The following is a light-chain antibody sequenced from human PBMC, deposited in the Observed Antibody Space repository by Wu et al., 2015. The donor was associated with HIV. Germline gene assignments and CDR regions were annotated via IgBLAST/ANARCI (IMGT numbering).Light chain of an antibody. CDR1: HSISTY. V-gene: IGKV1-8*01. CDR2: DAS. CDR3: QQYYSYPLA. Sequence: AIRMTQSPSSLSASTGDRVTITCRASHSISTYVAWYQQKPGKAPKLLIYDASTLQSGVSSRFSGRGSGTDFTLILSHLQSEDSATYYCQQYYSYPLAFGQGTNLQIK. J-gene: IGKJ2*01.